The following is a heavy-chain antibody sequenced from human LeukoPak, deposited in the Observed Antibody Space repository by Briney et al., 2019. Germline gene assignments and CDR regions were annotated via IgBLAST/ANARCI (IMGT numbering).Heavy chain of an antibody. CDR3: AKVENYDFWSGTQKYYFDY. D-gene: IGHD3-3*01. V-gene: IGHV3-23*01. J-gene: IGHJ4*02. CDR2: ISGSGGST. CDR1: GFTFSSYA. Sequence: GGSLRLSCAASGFTFSSYAMSWVRQAPGKGLEWVSAISGSGGSTYYADSVKGRFTISRDNSKNTLYLQMNSLRAEDTAVYYCAKVENYDFWSGTQKYYFDYWGQGTLVTVSS.